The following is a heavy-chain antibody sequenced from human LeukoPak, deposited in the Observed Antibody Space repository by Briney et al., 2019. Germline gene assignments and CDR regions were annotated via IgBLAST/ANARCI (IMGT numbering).Heavy chain of an antibody. CDR3: ARVGGSGSSTTLDY. CDR2: MNPNSSNT. CDR1: GYTFTSYD. J-gene: IGHJ4*02. V-gene: IGHV1-8*01. D-gene: IGHD3-10*01. Sequence: GASVKVSCKASGYTFTSYDINWVRQATGQGLEWMGWMNPNSSNTGFAQKFQGRVTMTRNTSISTAYMELSSLRSEDTAVYYCARVGGSGSSTTLDYWGQGTLVTVSS.